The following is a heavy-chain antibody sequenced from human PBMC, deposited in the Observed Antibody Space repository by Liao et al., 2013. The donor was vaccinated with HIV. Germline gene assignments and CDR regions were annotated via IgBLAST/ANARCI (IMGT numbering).Heavy chain of an antibody. Sequence: QVQLQESGPGLVKASETLSLTCTVSGGSISSNSYYYWGWIRQPPGKGLEWIGSMYYGGSTDYNPSLKSRVTISIDRSKNHLSLKLSSVTAADTAVYYCAREKYYDFWSGYYGDYYYYMDVWGKGTTVTVSS. CDR2: MYYGGST. CDR1: GGSISSNSYYY. J-gene: IGHJ6*03. V-gene: IGHV4-39*07. CDR3: AREKYYDFWSGYYGDYYYYMDV. D-gene: IGHD3-3*01.